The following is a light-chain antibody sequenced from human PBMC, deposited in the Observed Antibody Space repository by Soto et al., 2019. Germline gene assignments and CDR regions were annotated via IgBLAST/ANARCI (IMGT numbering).Light chain of an antibody. J-gene: IGKJ1*01. CDR2: DAS. CDR1: RSVSSNY. Sequence: EIVLTQSPGTLSLSPGERATLSCRASRSVSSNYLAWYQQKPGQAPRLLIYDASSRATGIPDRFSGSGSGTDFTLTISRLEPDDFAVYNCQSYGRSSALGQGTKVDIK. V-gene: IGKV3-20*01. CDR3: QSYGRSSA.